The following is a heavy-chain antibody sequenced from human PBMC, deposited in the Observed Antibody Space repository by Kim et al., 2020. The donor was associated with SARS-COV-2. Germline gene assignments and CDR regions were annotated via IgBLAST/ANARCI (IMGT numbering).Heavy chain of an antibody. Sequence: YADAEKGRFTISRDNSKNTLYLQMSSLRAEDTAIYYCANPRQPDYWGQGTLVTVSS. CDR3: ANPRQPDY. V-gene: IGHV3-23*01. J-gene: IGHJ4*02. D-gene: IGHD6-13*01.